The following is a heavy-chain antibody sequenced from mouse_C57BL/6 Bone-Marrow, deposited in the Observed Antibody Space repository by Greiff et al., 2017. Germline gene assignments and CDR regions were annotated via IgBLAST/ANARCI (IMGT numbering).Heavy chain of an antibody. CDR2: IYPGDGDT. J-gene: IGHJ1*03. CDR1: GYAFSSSW. Sequence: VQLQQSGPELVKPGASVKISCKASGYAFSSSWMNWVKQRPGKGLEWIGRIYPGDGDTNYNGKFKGKATLTADKSSSKAYMQLSSLTSDDSAVYVCARKDGYYWYFDVWGTGTTVTVSS. V-gene: IGHV1-82*01. CDR3: ARKDGYYWYFDV. D-gene: IGHD2-3*01.